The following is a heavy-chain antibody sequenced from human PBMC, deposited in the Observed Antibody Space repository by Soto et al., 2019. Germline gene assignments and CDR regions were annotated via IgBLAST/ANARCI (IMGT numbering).Heavy chain of an antibody. V-gene: IGHV1-69*13. CDR3: ASGCDFWSGYYTGIGYYYYGMDV. Sequence: SVKVSCKASGGTFSSYAISWVRQAPGQGLEWMGGIIPIFGTANYAQKFQGRVTITADESTSTAYMELSSLRSEDTAVYYCASGCDFWSGYYTGIGYYYYGMDVWGQGTTVTVSS. J-gene: IGHJ6*02. CDR1: GGTFSSYA. CDR2: IIPIFGTA. D-gene: IGHD3-3*01.